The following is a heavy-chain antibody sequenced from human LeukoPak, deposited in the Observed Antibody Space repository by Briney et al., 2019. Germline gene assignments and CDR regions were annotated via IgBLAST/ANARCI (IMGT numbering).Heavy chain of an antibody. CDR2: IRHDGTTQ. Sequence: PGGSLRLSCAASGFRFNKFGMHWVRQALGKGLEWVAFIRHDGTTQYYTDSVKGRFIISRDDSKNTVSLQMNSLRVDDTAFYYCAKHHSATWSFHDSWGQGTLVTVSS. J-gene: IGHJ4*02. V-gene: IGHV3-30*02. CDR3: AKHHSATWSFHDS. D-gene: IGHD5-18*01. CDR1: GFRFNKFG.